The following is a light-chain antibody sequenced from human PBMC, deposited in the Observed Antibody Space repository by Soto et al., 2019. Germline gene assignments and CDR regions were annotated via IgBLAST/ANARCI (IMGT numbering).Light chain of an antibody. J-gene: IGKJ1*01. V-gene: IGKV4-1*01. CDR2: WAS. CDR3: QQFYTTPHT. CDR1: QSVFSTSSSKNY. Sequence: DIVMTQSPDSLAVSLGERATIHCKSSQSVFSTSSSKNYLAWYQQKPGQPPRLLLYWASTRESGVPDRFSGSASGKDFTLTFSSLQAEDAAVYYCQQFYTTPHTFGQGTKVEIK.